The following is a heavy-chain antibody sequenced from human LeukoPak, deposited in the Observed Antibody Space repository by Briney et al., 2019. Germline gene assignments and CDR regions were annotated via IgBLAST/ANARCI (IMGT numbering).Heavy chain of an antibody. Sequence: GGSLRLSCAASGFTFSSYAMSWVRQAPGKGLEWVSAISGSGGSTYYADSVKGRFTISRDNSKNTLYLQMNSLRAEDTAVYYCAKEGGHIVVGTAIQGDYWGQGTRVTVSS. D-gene: IGHD2-21*02. CDR2: ISGSGGST. J-gene: IGHJ4*02. V-gene: IGHV3-23*01. CDR3: AKEGGHIVVGTAIQGDY. CDR1: GFTFSSYA.